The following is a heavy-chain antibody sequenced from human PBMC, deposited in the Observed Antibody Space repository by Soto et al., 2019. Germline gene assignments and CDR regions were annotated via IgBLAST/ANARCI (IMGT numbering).Heavy chain of an antibody. CDR3: ARGDRGAFDI. Sequence: EVQLVESGGGLVQPGESLRLSCAASGFTFSYYWMHWVRQAPGKGLVWVSRIQSDGSSTTYADSVKGRFTISRDNARNTVYLQMNSLRVEDTAVYYCARGDRGAFDIWGQGTVVTVSS. CDR1: GFTFSYYW. CDR2: IQSDGSST. V-gene: IGHV3-74*01. J-gene: IGHJ3*02. D-gene: IGHD1-26*01.